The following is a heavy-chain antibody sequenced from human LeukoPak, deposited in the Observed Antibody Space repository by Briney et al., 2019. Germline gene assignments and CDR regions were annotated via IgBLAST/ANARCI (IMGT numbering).Heavy chain of an antibody. D-gene: IGHD2-2*01. Sequence: PGGSLRLSCAASGFTFSSYAMHWVRQAPGKGLEGVAVISYDGSNKYYADSVKGRFTISRDNSKNTLYLQMNSLRAEDTAVYYCASLLTYCSSTSCYDYWGQGTLVTVSS. J-gene: IGHJ4*02. CDR3: ASLLTYCSSTSCYDY. V-gene: IGHV3-30-3*01. CDR2: ISYDGSNK. CDR1: GFTFSSYA.